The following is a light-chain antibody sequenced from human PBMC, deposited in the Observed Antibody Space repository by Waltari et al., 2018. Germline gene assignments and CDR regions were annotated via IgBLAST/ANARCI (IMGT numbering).Light chain of an antibody. CDR3: SSDTTSGSYV. CDR2: DVT. V-gene: IGLV2-14*03. CDR1: SSDVGAFTH. Sequence: QSVLTQPASVSESPGQSLTIPCTGTSSDVGAFTHVSWYQQQPDKSPKLLIYDVTIRPSGVPDRFSGTKSGHTASLTISGLQVDDEADYYCSSDTTSGSYVFASGTKVTVL. J-gene: IGLJ1*01.